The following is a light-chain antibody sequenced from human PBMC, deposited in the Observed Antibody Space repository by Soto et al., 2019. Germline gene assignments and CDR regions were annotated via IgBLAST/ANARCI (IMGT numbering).Light chain of an antibody. CDR2: GAS. J-gene: IGKJ1*01. Sequence: EIVMTQSPATLSVSPGERATLSCRASQSVSSNLAWYQQKPGQAPRLLIYGASTRATGIPARFSGSGSGTEFTLTISSLQSEDFAVYYCQQYNNGATFGQGTKVEI. CDR1: QSVSSN. CDR3: QQYNNGAT. V-gene: IGKV3-15*01.